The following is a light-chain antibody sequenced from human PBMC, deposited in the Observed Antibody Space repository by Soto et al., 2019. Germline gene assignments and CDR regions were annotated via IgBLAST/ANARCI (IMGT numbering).Light chain of an antibody. CDR2: GAS. CDR1: QSVSNNY. Sequence: EVVMTQSPSTLSLSPGEGVTLSCRASQSVSNNYLAWYQQKPGQAPRLLIYGASNRATGIPDRFSGSGSGTDFTLTISRLEPEDFAVYYCQQYGSSGTFGQGTKVDIK. V-gene: IGKV3-20*01. J-gene: IGKJ1*01. CDR3: QQYGSSGT.